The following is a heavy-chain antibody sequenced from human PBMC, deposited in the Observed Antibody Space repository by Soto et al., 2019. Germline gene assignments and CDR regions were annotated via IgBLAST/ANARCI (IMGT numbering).Heavy chain of an antibody. CDR1: GYTFTGYY. CDR3: ARGSSGWYNDLDY. Sequence: GASVNVSCKASGYTFTGYYMHWVRQAPGQGLEWMGWINPNSGGTNYAQKFQGWVTMTRDTSISTAYMELSRLRSDDTAVYYCARGSSGWYNDLDYWGQGTLVTVSS. V-gene: IGHV1-2*04. CDR2: INPNSGGT. D-gene: IGHD6-19*01. J-gene: IGHJ4*02.